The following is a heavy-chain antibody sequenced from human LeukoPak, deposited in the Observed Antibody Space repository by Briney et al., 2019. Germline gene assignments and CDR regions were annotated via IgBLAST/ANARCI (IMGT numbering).Heavy chain of an antibody. D-gene: IGHD3-10*01. CDR1: GGSISGGY. V-gene: IGHV4-59*01. CDR3: ARLAARRGYYYYGMDV. J-gene: IGHJ6*02. Sequence: SETLSLTCTVSGGSISGGYWSWIRQPPGKGLEYIGYIYYSGTGSTNYNPSLKSRVTISVDTSKNQFSLKLSSVTPADTAVYYCARLAARRGYYYYGMDVRGQGTTVTVSS. CDR2: IYYSGTGST.